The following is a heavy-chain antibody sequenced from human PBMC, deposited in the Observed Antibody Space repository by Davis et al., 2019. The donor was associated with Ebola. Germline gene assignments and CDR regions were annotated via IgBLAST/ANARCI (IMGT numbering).Heavy chain of an antibody. V-gene: IGHV1-2*04. D-gene: IGHD2-15*01. Sequence: AASVKVSCKASGYTFTGYYIHWVRQAPGHVLHSICWINPNSGDTKYSQKFQGWVTMTRDTPISTAYMELNRLTSDDTAVYYCARDRVCSGATCYAYFDFWGQGTLVTVSS. J-gene: IGHJ4*02. CDR3: ARDRVCSGATCYAYFDF. CDR2: INPNSGDT. CDR1: GYTFTGYY.